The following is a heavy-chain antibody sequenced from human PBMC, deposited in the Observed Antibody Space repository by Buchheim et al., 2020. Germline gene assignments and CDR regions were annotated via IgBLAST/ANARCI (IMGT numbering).Heavy chain of an antibody. D-gene: IGHD2-2*01. J-gene: IGHJ4*02. CDR2: INPNSDTT. Sequence: QVQLVQSGAEVKKPGASVKVSCKASGYTFTNYYMHWVRQAPGQGLEWMGIINPNSDTTTYAQKFQGRVTMTEDTSTSTIYMELNSLSSEDTALYYCAGGVKVPATIGRGIRYFDYWGQGTL. CDR1: GYTFTNYY. V-gene: IGHV1-46*01. CDR3: AGGVKVPATIGRGIRYFDY.